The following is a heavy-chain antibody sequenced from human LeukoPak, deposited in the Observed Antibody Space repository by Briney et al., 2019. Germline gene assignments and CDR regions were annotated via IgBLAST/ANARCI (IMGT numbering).Heavy chain of an antibody. CDR1: GYTFTGYF. CDR2: INPNSGVT. D-gene: IGHD2-15*01. V-gene: IGHV1-2*02. Sequence: ASVKVSCKASGYTFTGYFIHWVRQAPGQGLEWMGWINPNSGVTKYAQKFQGRVTMTRDTSISTAYMELSRLRSDDTAVYYCARGRDIVVVDKDDAFDIRGQGTMVTVSS. J-gene: IGHJ3*02. CDR3: ARGRDIVVVDKDDAFDI.